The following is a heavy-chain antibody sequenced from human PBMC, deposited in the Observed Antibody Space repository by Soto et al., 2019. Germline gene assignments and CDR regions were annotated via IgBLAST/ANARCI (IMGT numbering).Heavy chain of an antibody. J-gene: IGHJ4*02. CDR1: GGSTTSDY. CDR2: IFHSLGA. Sequence: RTCTVSGGSTTSDYWSWIRQPPGKGLEWLGYIFHSLGAKYNPSLGSRGTISLDTSKNQLSLSLRSVTAADTAIYFCVRDLNGSGDYWGQGTLVTVSS. CDR3: VRDLNGSGDY. V-gene: IGHV4-59*01. D-gene: IGHD3-10*01.